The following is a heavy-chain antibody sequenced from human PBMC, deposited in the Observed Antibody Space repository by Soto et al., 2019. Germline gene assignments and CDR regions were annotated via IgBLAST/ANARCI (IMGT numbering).Heavy chain of an antibody. Sequence: QPGGSLRLSCAASGFTFSSYGMHWVRQAPGKGLEWVAVIWYDGSNKYYADSVKGRFTISRDNSKDTLYLQMNSLRAEDTAVYYCARVPGITTLADYWGQGTLVTVSS. CDR1: GFTFSSYG. CDR3: ARVPGITTLADY. J-gene: IGHJ4*02. V-gene: IGHV3-33*01. D-gene: IGHD3-9*01. CDR2: IWYDGSNK.